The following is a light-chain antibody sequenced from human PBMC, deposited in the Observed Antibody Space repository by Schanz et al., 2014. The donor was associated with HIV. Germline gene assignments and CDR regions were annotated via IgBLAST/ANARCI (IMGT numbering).Light chain of an antibody. J-gene: IGLJ2*01. Sequence: QSALTQPASVSGSPGQSITISCTGTSSDIGGYKYVSWYQHHPGKAPKLLIFDVDNRPSGVSHRFSAYKSGNTASLTISGLQADDEADYYCCSYTGSGTLVFGGGTKLTVL. CDR2: DVD. CDR1: SSDIGGYKY. CDR3: CSYTGSGTLV. V-gene: IGLV2-14*03.